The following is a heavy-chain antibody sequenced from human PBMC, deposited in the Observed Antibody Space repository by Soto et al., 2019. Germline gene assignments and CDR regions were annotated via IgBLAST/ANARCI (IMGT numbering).Heavy chain of an antibody. D-gene: IGHD1-1*01. CDR1: GGTFSSYT. J-gene: IGHJ5*02. V-gene: IGHV1-69*08. Sequence: QVQLVQSGAEVKKPGSSVKVSCKASGGTFSSYTISWVRQAPGQGLEWMGRIIPILGIANYAQKFQGRVTITADKATSTAYMELSSLRSEDTAVYSCARDASGTTGTSWGQGTLVTVSS. CDR2: IIPILGIA. CDR3: ARDASGTTGTS.